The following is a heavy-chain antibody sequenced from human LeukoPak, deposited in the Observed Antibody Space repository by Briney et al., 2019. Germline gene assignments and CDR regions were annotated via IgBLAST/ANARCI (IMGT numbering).Heavy chain of an antibody. J-gene: IGHJ6*02. V-gene: IGHV4-31*03. CDR3: ARGTPWYYYGMDV. CDR2: IYYSGST. D-gene: IGHD1/OR15-1a*01. CDR1: GGPISSGGSY. Sequence: PSETLSLTCTVSGGPISSGGSYWSWIRQHPGKGLEWIGYIYYSGSTYYNPSLKSRVTISVDTSKNQFSLKLSSVTAADTAVYYCARGTPWYYYGMDVWGQGTTVTVSS.